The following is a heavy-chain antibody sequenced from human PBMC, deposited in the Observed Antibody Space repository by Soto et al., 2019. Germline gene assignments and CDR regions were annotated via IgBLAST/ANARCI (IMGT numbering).Heavy chain of an antibody. CDR1: GGSISSGGYY. D-gene: IGHD2-2*01. Sequence: SETLSLTCTVSGGSISSGGYYWSWIRQHPGKGLEWIGYIYYSGSTYYNPSLKSRVTISVDTSKNQFSLKLSSVTAADTAVYYCARELVVVPAAFPEHHGMDVWGQGTTVTVSS. CDR3: ARELVVVPAAFPEHHGMDV. CDR2: IYYSGST. J-gene: IGHJ6*02. V-gene: IGHV4-31*03.